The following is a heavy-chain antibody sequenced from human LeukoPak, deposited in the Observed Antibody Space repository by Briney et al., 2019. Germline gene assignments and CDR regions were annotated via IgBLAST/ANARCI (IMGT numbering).Heavy chain of an antibody. CDR1: GFTFSSYA. D-gene: IGHD6-6*01. V-gene: IGHV3-23*01. CDR3: ATDPTYRSSSDYFDY. Sequence: GGSLRLSCAASGFTFSSYAMSWVRQAPGKGLEWVSAISGSGGSTYYADSVKGRFTISRDNSKNTLYLQMNSLRAEDRAVYYCATDPTYRSSSDYFDYWGQGPLAPVSS. J-gene: IGHJ4*02. CDR2: ISGSGGST.